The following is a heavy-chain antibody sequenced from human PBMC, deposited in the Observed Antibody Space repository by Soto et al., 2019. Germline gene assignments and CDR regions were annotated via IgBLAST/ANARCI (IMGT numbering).Heavy chain of an antibody. D-gene: IGHD5-18*01. V-gene: IGHV4-39*01. CDR2: IYYSGST. CDR3: ARNPGRYSYGYLASAENWFDP. J-gene: IGHJ5*02. Sequence: SETLSLTCTVSGGSISSSSYYWGWIRQPPGKGLERIGSIYYSGSTYYNPSLKIRVTISVDTSKNQFSLMLSSVTAADTAVYYCARNPGRYSYGYLASAENWFDPWGQGTLVTVSS. CDR1: GGSISSSSYY.